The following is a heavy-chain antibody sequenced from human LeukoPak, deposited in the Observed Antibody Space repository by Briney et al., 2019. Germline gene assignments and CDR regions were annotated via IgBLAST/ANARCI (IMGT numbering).Heavy chain of an antibody. D-gene: IGHD3-16*01. CDR1: GFTFSSYW. CDR3: ARDDLGYFDY. V-gene: IGHV3-74*01. Sequence: GGSLRLSCAASGFTFSSYWMHWVRQAPGKGLVWVSRIKSDGSTNYADSVKGRFTISRDNAKNSLYLQMNSLRAEDTAVYYCARDDLGYFDYWGQGTLVTVSS. CDR2: IKSDGST. J-gene: IGHJ4*02.